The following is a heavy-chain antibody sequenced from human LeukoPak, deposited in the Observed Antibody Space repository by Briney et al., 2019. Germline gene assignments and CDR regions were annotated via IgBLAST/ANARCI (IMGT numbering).Heavy chain of an antibody. D-gene: IGHD3-16*01. J-gene: IGHJ4*02. CDR3: ASGGGSGTGFDY. Sequence: GGSLRLSCAASGFTFSSYAMNWVRQAPGKGLEWVSSISSSSSYIYYADSVKGRFTISRDNAKNSLYLQMNSLRAEDTAVYYCASGGGSGTGFDYWGQGTLVTVSS. CDR1: GFTFSSYA. CDR2: ISSSSSYI. V-gene: IGHV3-21*01.